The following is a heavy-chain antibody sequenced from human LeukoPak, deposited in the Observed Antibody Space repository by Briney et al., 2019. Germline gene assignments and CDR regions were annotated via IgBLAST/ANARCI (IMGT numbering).Heavy chain of an antibody. CDR3: VRGRGYVVDY. CDR2: INLDGSAK. V-gene: IGHV3-7*04. J-gene: IGHJ4*02. CDR1: KFTFLNDW. Sequence: GGSLRLSCVGSKFTFLNDWMHWVRQTPGKGLEWVANINLDGSAKNYVGSVEGRFTIPRDNAKNSLYLEMNGLRVEDTAVYHCVRGRGYVVDYWGQGTLVTVSS. D-gene: IGHD2-15*01.